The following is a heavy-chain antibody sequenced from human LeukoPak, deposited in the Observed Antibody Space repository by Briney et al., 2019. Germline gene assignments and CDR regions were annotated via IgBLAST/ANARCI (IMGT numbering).Heavy chain of an antibody. V-gene: IGHV1-18*01. CDR1: GYTFTSYV. Sequence: ASVKVSCMTSGYTFTSYVISWVRQAPGQGLDWMGWINGYNGYTNYAQKVQGRVTMTTDTSTNTAYMEPRSLSSGEPAVYYCAREGSAYSGRYFNCFDLWGQGTLVIVSS. D-gene: IGHD1-26*01. CDR3: AREGSAYSGRYFNCFDL. J-gene: IGHJ5*02. CDR2: INGYNGYT.